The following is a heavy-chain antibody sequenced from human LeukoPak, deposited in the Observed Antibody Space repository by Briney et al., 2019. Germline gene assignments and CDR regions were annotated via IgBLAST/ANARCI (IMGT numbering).Heavy chain of an antibody. Sequence: SETLSLTCTVSGGSISSGGYYWSWIRQHPGKGLGWIGYIYYSGSTYYNPSLKSRVTISVDTSKNQFSLKLSSVTAADTAVYYCARTGYGYGDHFDYWGQGTLVTVSS. CDR3: ARTGYGYGDHFDY. D-gene: IGHD5-18*01. V-gene: IGHV4-31*03. J-gene: IGHJ4*02. CDR1: GGSISSGGYY. CDR2: IYYSGST.